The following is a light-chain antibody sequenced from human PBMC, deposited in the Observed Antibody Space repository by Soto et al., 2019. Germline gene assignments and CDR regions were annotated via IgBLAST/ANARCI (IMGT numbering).Light chain of an antibody. CDR3: SSYTSSSTRV. CDR2: DVS. J-gene: IGLJ2*01. V-gene: IGLV2-14*01. CDR1: SSDVGGYNY. Sequence: QSALTQSASVSGSPGQSITISCTGTSSDVGGYNYVSWYQQHPGKAPKLMIYDVSNRPSGVSNRFSGSKSGNTASLTISGLQAEDEADYYCSSYTSSSTRVFGGGTKL.